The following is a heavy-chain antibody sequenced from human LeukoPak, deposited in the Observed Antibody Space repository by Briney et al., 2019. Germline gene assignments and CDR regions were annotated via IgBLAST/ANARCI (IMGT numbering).Heavy chain of an antibody. D-gene: IGHD6-13*01. J-gene: IGHJ4*02. CDR1: GGTFGSYA. CDR3: ARPGGDSSSWYGQFDY. CDR2: IIPIFGTA. V-gene: IGHV1-69*05. Sequence: SVKVSCKASGGTFGSYAISWVRQAPGQGLEWMGRIIPIFGTANYAQKFQGRVTITTDESTSTAYMELSSLRSEDTAVYYCARPGGDSSSWYGQFDYWGQGTLVTVSS.